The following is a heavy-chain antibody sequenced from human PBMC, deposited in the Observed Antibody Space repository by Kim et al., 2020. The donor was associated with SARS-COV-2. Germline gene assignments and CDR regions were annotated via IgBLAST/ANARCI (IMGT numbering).Heavy chain of an antibody. Sequence: DPDPEKGLFTISRDNSKNTLYLKMNSLRAEDTSGYYCARDEGFGELPNGYWGQGTLVTVSS. V-gene: IGHV3-30*07. J-gene: IGHJ4*02. D-gene: IGHD3-10*01. CDR3: ARDEGFGELPNGY.